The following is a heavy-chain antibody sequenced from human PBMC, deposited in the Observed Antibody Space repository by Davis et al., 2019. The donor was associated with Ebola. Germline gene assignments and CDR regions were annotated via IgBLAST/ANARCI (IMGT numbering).Heavy chain of an antibody. Sequence: ESLKISCAASGFTSSSSALSWVRQAPGKGLEWVSTISGTGYYTYYADSVTGRFTISRDNSKNTVYLQMDSLRADDTAIYYCAKLGEVVVGGSYYYSGMDVWGQGTTVTVSS. CDR2: ISGTGYYT. J-gene: IGHJ6*02. V-gene: IGHV3-23*01. CDR1: GFTSSSSA. D-gene: IGHD2-15*01. CDR3: AKLGEVVVGGSYYYSGMDV.